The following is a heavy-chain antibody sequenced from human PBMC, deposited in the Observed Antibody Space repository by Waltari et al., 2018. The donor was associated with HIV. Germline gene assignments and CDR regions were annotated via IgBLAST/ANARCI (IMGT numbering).Heavy chain of an antibody. Sequence: QVQLQESGPGLVRPSETLSLSCPVSGFSITTGYYWGWVRQPPGKGLELIGYIYHTGSAYYHPSLKSRVSISVDTSKSQFSLKVNSMTASDAAVYYCARVRPADQRYLDYWGQGTLVTVSS. CDR2: IYHTGSA. CDR3: ARVRPADQRYLDY. V-gene: IGHV4-38-2*02. J-gene: IGHJ4*02. D-gene: IGHD6-25*01. CDR1: GFSITTGYY.